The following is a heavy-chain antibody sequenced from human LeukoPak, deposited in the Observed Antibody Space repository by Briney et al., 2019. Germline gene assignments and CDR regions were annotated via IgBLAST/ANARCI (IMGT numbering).Heavy chain of an antibody. CDR2: ISAYNGNT. J-gene: IGHJ4*02. CDR1: GYTFTSYG. V-gene: IGHV1-18*01. D-gene: IGHD3-10*01. CDR3: ARAEVLLWFGELLPYYFDY. Sequence: ASVKVSCKASGYTFTSYGISWVRQAPGQGLEWMGWISAYNGNTNYAQKLQGRVTMTTGTSTSTAYMELRSLRSDDTAVYYCARAEVLLWFGELLPYYFDYWGQGTLVTVSS.